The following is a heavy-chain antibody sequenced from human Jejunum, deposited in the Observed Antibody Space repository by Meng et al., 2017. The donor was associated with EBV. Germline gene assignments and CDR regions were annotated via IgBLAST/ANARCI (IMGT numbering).Heavy chain of an antibody. CDR3: AREIPAAGKFDS. D-gene: IGHD6-13*01. Sequence: QVQLQESAPGLVKPSETLSLTCTVSGGSISGSYWNWIRQSPGKGLEWIGYVYYTGGTNYNPSLRGRVTISVDTSKNQFSLNLISVTAADTAVYFCAREIPAAGKFDSWGQGALVTVSS. CDR2: VYYTGGT. V-gene: IGHV4-59*01. CDR1: GGSISGSY. J-gene: IGHJ4*02.